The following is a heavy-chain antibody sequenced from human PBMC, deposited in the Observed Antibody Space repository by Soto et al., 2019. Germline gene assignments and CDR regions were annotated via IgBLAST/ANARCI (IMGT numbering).Heavy chain of an antibody. Sequence: SETLCLTCTVSGGSISSSSYYWGWIRQPPGKGLEWIGSIYYSGSTYYNPSIKSRVTISVDTSKNQFSMKLSSVTAADTAVYYCARWGDFWSGNNHRGNYYYYYMDVWGKGTTVTVSS. D-gene: IGHD3-3*01. CDR1: GGSISSSSYY. CDR3: ARWGDFWSGNNHRGNYYYYYMDV. CDR2: IYYSGST. V-gene: IGHV4-39*01. J-gene: IGHJ6*03.